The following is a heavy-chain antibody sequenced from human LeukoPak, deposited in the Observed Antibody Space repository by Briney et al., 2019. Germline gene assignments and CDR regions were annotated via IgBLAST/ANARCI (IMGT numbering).Heavy chain of an antibody. J-gene: IGHJ4*02. CDR2: IYYSGST. V-gene: IGHV4-59*01. CDR3: ARELTGTPAVFDY. D-gene: IGHD1-20*01. Sequence: SETLSLTCPVSGGSISSYYWSWIRQPPGKGLEWIGYIYYSGSTNYNPSLKSRVTISVDTSKNQFSLKLSSVTAADTAVYYCARELTGTPAVFDYWGQGTLVTVSS. CDR1: GGSISSYY.